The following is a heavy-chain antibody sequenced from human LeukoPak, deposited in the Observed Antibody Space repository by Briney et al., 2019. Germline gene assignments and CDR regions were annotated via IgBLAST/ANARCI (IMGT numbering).Heavy chain of an antibody. D-gene: IGHD3-22*01. CDR3: AKVSLGYYYDSSGYYGFDY. Sequence: GGSLRLSCAASGFTVSSNYMSWVRQAPGKGLEWVSAISGSGGSTYYADSVKGRFTISRDNSKNTLYLQMNSLRAEDTAVYYCAKVSLGYYYDSSGYYGFDYWGQGTLVTVSS. J-gene: IGHJ4*02. V-gene: IGHV3-23*01. CDR2: ISGSGGST. CDR1: GFTVSSNY.